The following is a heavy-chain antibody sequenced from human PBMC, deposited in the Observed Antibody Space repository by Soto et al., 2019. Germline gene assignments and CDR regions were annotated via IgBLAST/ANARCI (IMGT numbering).Heavy chain of an antibody. CDR1: GFTFSSYA. CDR2: ISYDGSNK. V-gene: IGHV3-30-3*01. Sequence: HPGGSLRLSCAASGFTFSSYAMHWVRQAPGKGLEWVAVISYDGSNKYYVDSVKGRFTISRDNAKNSLYLEMNSLRAEDTAVYYCAARFPPDYWGQGTLVTVSS. J-gene: IGHJ4*02. CDR3: AARFPPDY. D-gene: IGHD3-10*01.